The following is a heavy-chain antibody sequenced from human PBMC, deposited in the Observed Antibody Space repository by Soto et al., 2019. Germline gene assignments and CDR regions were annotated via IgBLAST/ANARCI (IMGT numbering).Heavy chain of an antibody. CDR1: GFTFSSYA. Sequence: PGGSLRLSCAASGFTFSSYAMHWVRQAPGKGLEWVAVISYDGSNKYYADSVKGRFTISRDNSKNTLYLQMNSLRAEDKAVYYCAREGADSSGYLNPFDIWGQGTMVTVSS. CDR2: ISYDGSNK. J-gene: IGHJ3*02. D-gene: IGHD3-22*01. V-gene: IGHV3-30-3*01. CDR3: AREGADSSGYLNPFDI.